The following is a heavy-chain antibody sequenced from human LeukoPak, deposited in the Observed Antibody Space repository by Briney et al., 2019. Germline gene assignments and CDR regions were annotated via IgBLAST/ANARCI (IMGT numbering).Heavy chain of an antibody. CDR2: ISAYNGNT. V-gene: IGHV1-18*04. Sequence: ASVKVSCKASGYTFTSYGISWVRQAPRQGLEWMGWISAYNGNTNYAQKLQGRVTMTTDTSTSTAYMELRSLRSDDTAVYYCARAEYSSSWYDPFQHWGQGTLVTVSS. J-gene: IGHJ1*01. CDR3: ARAEYSSSWYDPFQH. CDR1: GYTFTSYG. D-gene: IGHD6-13*01.